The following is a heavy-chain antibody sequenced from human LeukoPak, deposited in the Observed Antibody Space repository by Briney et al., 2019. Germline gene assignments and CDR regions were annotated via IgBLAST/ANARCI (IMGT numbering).Heavy chain of an antibody. V-gene: IGHV4-31*03. Sequence: SETLSLTCTVSGGSISSGGYYWSWIRQHPGKGLEWIGYIYYSGSTYYNPSLKSRVTISVDTSKNQFSLKLSSVTAADTALYYCARDRGHGDYDAFDIWGQGTRVTVSS. J-gene: IGHJ3*02. CDR2: IYYSGST. D-gene: IGHD4-17*01. CDR3: ARDRGHGDYDAFDI. CDR1: GGSISSGGYY.